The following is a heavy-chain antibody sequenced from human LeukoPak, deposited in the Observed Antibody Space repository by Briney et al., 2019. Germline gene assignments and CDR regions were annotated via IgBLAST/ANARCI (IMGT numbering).Heavy chain of an antibody. J-gene: IGHJ4*02. Sequence: SVKVSCKASGGTFSSYTISWVRQAPGQGLEWMGRIIPILGIANYAQKFQGRVTITADKSTSTAHMELSSLRSEDTAVYYCASGRYYYDSSGYSDYWGQGTLVTVSS. CDR3: ASGRYYYDSSGYSDY. V-gene: IGHV1-69*02. CDR1: GGTFSSYT. CDR2: IIPILGIA. D-gene: IGHD3-22*01.